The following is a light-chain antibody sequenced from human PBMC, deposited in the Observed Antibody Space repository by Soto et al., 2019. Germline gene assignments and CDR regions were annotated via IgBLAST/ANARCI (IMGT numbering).Light chain of an antibody. J-gene: IGKJ1*01. CDR1: QSVSSY. CDR2: DAS. CDR3: QQRSNWQRT. V-gene: IGKV3-11*01. Sequence: EIVLTQSPATLSLSPGERATLSCRASQSVSSYLAWFQQKPGQAPRLLIYDASNRATGIPARFSGSGSGTDFTLTISSLEPADFAVYYCQQRSNWQRTFGQEPKVDIK.